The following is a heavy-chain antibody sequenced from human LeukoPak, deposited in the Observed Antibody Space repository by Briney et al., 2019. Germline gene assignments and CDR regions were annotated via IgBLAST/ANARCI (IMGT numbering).Heavy chain of an antibody. J-gene: IGHJ6*02. CDR1: GFTFSSYG. CDR2: IWYDGSNK. D-gene: IGHD3-10*01. V-gene: IGHV3-33*01. CDR3: ARDRVMGLYYYGSGSYHYYYGMDA. Sequence: PGRSLRLSCAASGFTFSSYGMHWVRQAPGKGLEWVAVIWYDGSNKYYADSVKGRFTISRDNSKNTLYLQMNSLRAEDTAVYYCARDRVMGLYYYGSGSYHYYYGMDAWGQGTTVTVS.